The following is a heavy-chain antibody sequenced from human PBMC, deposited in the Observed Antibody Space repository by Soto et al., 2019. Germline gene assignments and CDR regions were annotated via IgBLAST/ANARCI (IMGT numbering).Heavy chain of an antibody. V-gene: IGHV4-39*01. CDR2: IYYSGST. CDR1: GGSISSSSYY. CDR3: ARHRPPRTYYYDIWYFDL. Sequence: QLQLQESGPGLVKPSETLSLTCTVSGGSISSSSYYWGWIRQPPGKGLEWIGSIYYSGSTYYNPXXKSRVTISVDXXTXQXXRQLSSVTAADTAVYYCARHRPPRTYYYDIWYFDLWGRGTLVTVSS. D-gene: IGHD3-22*01. J-gene: IGHJ2*01.